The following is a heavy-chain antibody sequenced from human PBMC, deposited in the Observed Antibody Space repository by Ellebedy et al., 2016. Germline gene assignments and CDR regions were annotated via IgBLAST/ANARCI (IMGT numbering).Heavy chain of an antibody. Sequence: GESLKISXKASGYDFVTKWITWVRQMPGKGLEWMGIVYPGDSDTRYSPSFQGQVIISADKSNNTAYLQWSSLRASDTAIYYCARPAWEHDAFEIWGQGTMVTVSS. D-gene: IGHD1-26*01. CDR3: ARPAWEHDAFEI. J-gene: IGHJ3*02. V-gene: IGHV5-51*01. CDR1: GYDFVTKW. CDR2: VYPGDSDT.